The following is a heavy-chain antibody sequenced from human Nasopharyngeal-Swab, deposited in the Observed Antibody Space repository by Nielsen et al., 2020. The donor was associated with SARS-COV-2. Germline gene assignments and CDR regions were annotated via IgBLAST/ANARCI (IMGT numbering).Heavy chain of an antibody. Sequence: GESLKISCAASGFTFSSYGMHWVRQAPGKGLEWVAVIWYDGSNKYYADSVKGRFTISRDNSKNTLYLQMNSLRAEATAVYYCARVVSGSSWTFDYWGQGTLVTVSS. CDR2: IWYDGSNK. CDR3: ARVVSGSSWTFDY. J-gene: IGHJ4*02. V-gene: IGHV3-33*01. CDR1: GFTFSSYG. D-gene: IGHD6-13*01.